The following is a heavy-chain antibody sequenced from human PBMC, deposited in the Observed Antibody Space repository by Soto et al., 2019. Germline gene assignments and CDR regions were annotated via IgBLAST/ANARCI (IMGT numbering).Heavy chain of an antibody. Sequence: PWETLSLTCTVSGGSISSYYWSWIRQPSGKGLEWIGYIYYSGSTNYNPSLKSRVTISVDTSKNQFSLKLSSVTAADTAVYYCARAPRGNYGYPPYYDYWGQGTLVTVSS. D-gene: IGHD3-10*01. J-gene: IGHJ4*02. CDR3: ARAPRGNYGYPPYYDY. CDR1: GGSISSYY. V-gene: IGHV4-59*01. CDR2: IYYSGST.